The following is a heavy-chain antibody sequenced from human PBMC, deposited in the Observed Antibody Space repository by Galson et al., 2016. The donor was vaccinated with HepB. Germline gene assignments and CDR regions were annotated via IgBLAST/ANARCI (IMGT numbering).Heavy chain of an antibody. Sequence: TLSLTCTVSGVSVSSLYWSWIRQPPGKGLEWIGYIYYSGITNYNPSLKSRVTTSVDTSKNQFSLKLSSVTAADTAVYYCARGGYDFWSGPGSGWLDPWGQGTLVTVSS. CDR3: ARGGYDFWSGPGSGWLDP. V-gene: IGHV4-59*02. CDR2: IYYSGIT. CDR1: GVSVSSLY. J-gene: IGHJ5*02. D-gene: IGHD3-3*01.